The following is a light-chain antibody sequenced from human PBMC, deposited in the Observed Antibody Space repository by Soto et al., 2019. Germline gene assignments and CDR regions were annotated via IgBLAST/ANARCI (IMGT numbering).Light chain of an antibody. CDR2: DVN. J-gene: IGLJ1*01. Sequence: QSALTQPPSASGSPGQSVTISCTGASSDVGGYNYVSWYQQHPGKAPKLMIYDVNRRPSGVPDRFSGSKSGNTASLPVSGLQAEDEAAYYCSSHAGSNNPFVFGTGTKVTVL. CDR3: SSHAGSNNPFV. V-gene: IGLV2-8*01. CDR1: SSDVGGYNY.